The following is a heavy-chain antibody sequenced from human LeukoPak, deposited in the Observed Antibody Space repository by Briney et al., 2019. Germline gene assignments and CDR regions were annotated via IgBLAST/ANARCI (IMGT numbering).Heavy chain of an antibody. Sequence: GGSLRLSCAASGFTFSTYWMSWVRQAPGNGLEWVANIKQDGSEKYYVDSVKGRFTISRDNAKNSLYLHINNLRAEDTAVYYCATSGDKGNYYYYGMDVWGQGTTVTVSS. J-gene: IGHJ6*02. CDR2: IKQDGSEK. CDR3: ATSGDKGNYYYYGMDV. CDR1: GFTFSTYW. D-gene: IGHD3-10*01. V-gene: IGHV3-7*03.